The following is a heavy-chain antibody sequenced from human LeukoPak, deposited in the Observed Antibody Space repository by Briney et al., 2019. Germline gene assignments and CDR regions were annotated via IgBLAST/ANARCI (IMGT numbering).Heavy chain of an antibody. V-gene: IGHV5-10-1*01. CDR1: GYSFTSYW. J-gene: IGHJ6*02. CDR3: AGKGSSASSDYGMDV. Sequence: GESLRISCKGSGYSFTSYWISWVRQMPGKGLEWMGRIDPSDSYTNYSPSFQGHVTISADKSISTAYLQWSSLKASDTAMYYCAGKGSSASSDYGMDVWGQGTTVTVSS. D-gene: IGHD2-2*01. CDR2: IDPSDSYT.